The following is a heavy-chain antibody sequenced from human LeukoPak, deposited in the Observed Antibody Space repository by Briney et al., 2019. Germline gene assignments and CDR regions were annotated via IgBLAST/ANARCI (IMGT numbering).Heavy chain of an antibody. Sequence: ASVKVSCKASGYTFTGYYMHWVRQAPGQGLEWMGWINPNSGGTNYAQKFQGRVTMTRDTSISTAYMELSRLRSDDTAVYYCAGSSGSDPYYFDYWGQGTLVTVSS. D-gene: IGHD6-19*01. V-gene: IGHV1-2*02. CDR2: INPNSGGT. J-gene: IGHJ4*02. CDR1: GYTFTGYY. CDR3: AGSSGSDPYYFDY.